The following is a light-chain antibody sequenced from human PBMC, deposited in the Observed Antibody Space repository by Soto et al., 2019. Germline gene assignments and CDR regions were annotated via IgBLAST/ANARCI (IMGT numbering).Light chain of an antibody. CDR1: IGDVGGDIY. J-gene: IGLJ1*01. CDR2: EVN. Sequence: QSVLTQPPSASGSPGQSVAISCTVTIGDVGGDIYVSEYQQHPGKATKLMMYEVNKRPSGVPDRFSGSKSGNTAFLTVSSRQSEDEADYYVSSYPGSSNVFGTGTKVTVL. V-gene: IGLV2-8*01. CDR3: SSYPGSSNV.